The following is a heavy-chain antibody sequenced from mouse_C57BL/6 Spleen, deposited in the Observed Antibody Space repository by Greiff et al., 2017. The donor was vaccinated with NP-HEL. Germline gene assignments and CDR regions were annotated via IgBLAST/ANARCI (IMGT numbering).Heavy chain of an antibody. D-gene: IGHD1-1*01. J-gene: IGHJ4*01. V-gene: IGHV1-22*01. CDR1: GYTFTDYN. CDR3: ARERIYDYYAMGY. Sequence: VQLKQSGPELVKPGASVKMSCKASGYTFTDYNMHWVKQSHGKSLEWIGYINPNNGGTSYNQKFKGKATLTVNKSSSTAYMELRSLTSEDSAVYYCARERIYDYYAMGYWGQGTSVTVSS. CDR2: INPNNGGT.